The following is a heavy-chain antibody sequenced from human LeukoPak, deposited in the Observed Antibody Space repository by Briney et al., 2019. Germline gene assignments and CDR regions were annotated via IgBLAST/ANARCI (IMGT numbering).Heavy chain of an antibody. J-gene: IGHJ4*02. CDR3: AKGRTTTVRFLIDY. CDR2: IGGSGGST. Sequence: GGSLRLSCAASGFPFSTYAMSWVRQAPGKGLEWVSAIGGSGGSTYYADSVKGRFTISRDNSKNTLYLQTNSLRAEDTAVYYCAKGRTTTVRFLIDYWGQGTLVTVSS. V-gene: IGHV3-23*01. D-gene: IGHD4-17*01. CDR1: GFPFSTYA.